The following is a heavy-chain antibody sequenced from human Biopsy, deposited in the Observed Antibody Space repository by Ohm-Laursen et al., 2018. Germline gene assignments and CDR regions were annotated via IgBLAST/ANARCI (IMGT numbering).Heavy chain of an antibody. CDR2: IKQDGTEK. D-gene: IGHD3-10*01. CDR1: GFTFSNYW. Sequence: SLRLSCAASGFTFSNYWMSWVRQAPGKGLEWVANIKQDGTEKYYADSVKGRFAISRDNAKNSLYLQMNSLRDDDTAVYYCASSGSGSFMKVWGQGATVTVPS. CDR3: ASSGSGSFMKV. J-gene: IGHJ6*02. V-gene: IGHV3-7*01.